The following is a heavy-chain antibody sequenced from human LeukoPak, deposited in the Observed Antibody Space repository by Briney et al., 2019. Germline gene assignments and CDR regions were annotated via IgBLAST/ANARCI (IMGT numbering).Heavy chain of an antibody. Sequence: GASVKVSCKASGYTFTGYYMHWVRQAPGQGLEWMGWINPNSGGTNYAQKFQGRVTMTRDTSISTAYMELSRLRSEDTAVYYCARELEIVATIRRGPFDYWGQGTLVTVSS. CDR1: GYTFTGYY. D-gene: IGHD5-12*01. CDR3: ARELEIVATIRRGPFDY. V-gene: IGHV1-2*02. CDR2: INPNSGGT. J-gene: IGHJ4*02.